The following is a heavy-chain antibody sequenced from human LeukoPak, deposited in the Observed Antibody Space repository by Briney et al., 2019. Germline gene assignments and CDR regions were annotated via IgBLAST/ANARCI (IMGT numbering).Heavy chain of an antibody. Sequence: ASVKVSCKASGGTFSSYAISWVRQAPGQGLEWMGGIIPIFGTANYAQKFQGRVTITADESTSTAYMELSSLRSEDTAVYYCARGPYDILTGYYNARNPNYYYYGMDVWGQGTTVTVSS. J-gene: IGHJ6*02. CDR3: ARGPYDILTGYYNARNPNYYYYGMDV. CDR1: GGTFSSYA. V-gene: IGHV1-69*13. CDR2: IIPIFGTA. D-gene: IGHD3-9*01.